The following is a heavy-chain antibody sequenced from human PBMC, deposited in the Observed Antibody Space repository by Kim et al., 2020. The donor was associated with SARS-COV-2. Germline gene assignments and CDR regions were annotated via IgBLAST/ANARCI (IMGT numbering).Heavy chain of an antibody. CDR3: ATCYGSGSYPGAFDI. J-gene: IGHJ3*02. Sequence: SVKVSCKASGGTFSSYAISWVRQAPGQGLEWMGGIIPIFGTANYAQKFQGRVTITADESTSTAYMELSSLRSEDTAVYYCATCYGSGSYPGAFDIWGQGTMVTVSS. CDR1: GGTFSSYA. V-gene: IGHV1-69*13. CDR2: IIPIFGTA. D-gene: IGHD3-10*01.